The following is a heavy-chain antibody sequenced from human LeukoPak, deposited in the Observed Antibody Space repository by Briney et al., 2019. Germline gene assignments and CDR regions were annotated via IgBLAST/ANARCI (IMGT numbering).Heavy chain of an antibody. CDR3: ARAGSSAYYYGMDV. CDR1: GFTFSSYA. D-gene: IGHD3-16*01. J-gene: IGHJ6*02. CDR2: TSNSGGST. Sequence: GGSLRLSCAASGFTFSSYAMSWVRQAPGKGLAWVSGTSNSGGSTSYADSVKGRFTISRDNSKNTLYLQMNSLRAEDTAVYYCARAGSSAYYYGMDVWGQGTTVTVSS. V-gene: IGHV3-23*01.